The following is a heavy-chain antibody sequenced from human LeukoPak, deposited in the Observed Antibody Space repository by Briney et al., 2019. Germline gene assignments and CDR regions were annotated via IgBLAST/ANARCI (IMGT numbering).Heavy chain of an antibody. CDR1: GFTFSSYA. V-gene: IGHV3-23*01. Sequence: GGSLRLSCAASGFTFSSYAMTWVRQGPGKGLEWVSDISGGGGNTYYADSVKGRFTISRGNSKNTLYLQMHSLRAEDTAVYYCAIYGGSATNAFDIWGQGTMVTVSS. CDR2: ISGGGGNT. J-gene: IGHJ3*02. D-gene: IGHD5-12*01. CDR3: AIYGGSATNAFDI.